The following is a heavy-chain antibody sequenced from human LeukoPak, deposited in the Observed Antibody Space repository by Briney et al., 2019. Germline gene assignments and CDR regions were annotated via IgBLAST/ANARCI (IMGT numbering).Heavy chain of an antibody. CDR2: IRYDGSNE. CDR1: GFTFSSYG. J-gene: IGHJ4*02. CDR3: AKDSGEGDYVFDY. D-gene: IGHD4-17*01. Sequence: PGGSLGLSCAASGFTFSSYGMHWVRQAPGKGLEWVAFIRYDGSNEYYADSVKGRFTISRDNSKNTLYLQMNSLRAEDTAVYYCAKDSGEGDYVFDYWGQGTLVTVSS. V-gene: IGHV3-30*02.